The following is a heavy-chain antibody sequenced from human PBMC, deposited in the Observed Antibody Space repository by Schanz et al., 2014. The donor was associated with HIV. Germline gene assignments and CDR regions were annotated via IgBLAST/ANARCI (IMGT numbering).Heavy chain of an antibody. CDR1: GFTFSTYS. CDR3: ARGFQGFDY. J-gene: IGHJ4*02. Sequence: EVQLVESGGGLVQPGGSLRLSCATSGFTFSTYSMNWLRQAPGRGLEWVSYISASGSSIQYADSVRGRFTISRDTAKNSLYLQMNSLRAEDTAVYYCARGFQGFDYGGQGTLVTVSS. D-gene: IGHD3-10*01. V-gene: IGHV3-48*01. CDR2: ISASGSSI.